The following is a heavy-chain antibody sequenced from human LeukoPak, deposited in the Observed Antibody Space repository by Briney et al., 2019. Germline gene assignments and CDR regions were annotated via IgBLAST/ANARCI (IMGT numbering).Heavy chain of an antibody. V-gene: IGHV1-18*01. CDR3: ARARYSSSPRGDFDY. CDR2: ISAYNGNT. J-gene: IGHJ4*02. Sequence: ASVKVSCKASGYTFTSYGISWVRQAPGQGLEWMGWISAYNGNTNYAQKPQGRVTMTTDTSTSTAYMELRSLRSDDTAVYYCARARYSSSPRGDFDYWGQGTLVTVSS. D-gene: IGHD6-6*01. CDR1: GYTFTSYG.